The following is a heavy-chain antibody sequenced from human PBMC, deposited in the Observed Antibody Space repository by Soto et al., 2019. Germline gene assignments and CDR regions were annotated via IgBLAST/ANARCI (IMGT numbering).Heavy chain of an antibody. V-gene: IGHV4-31*03. Sequence: SEPHCVTSSVAEGYSVGGGGYWSWIKQHPGKGLEWIGYIYYSGSTYYNPSLKSRVTISVDTSKNQFSLKLSSVTAADTAVYYCARGDGYSSSWYWFDPWGQGTLVTVSS. D-gene: IGHD6-13*01. CDR1: EGYSVGGGGY. CDR3: ARGDGYSSSWYWFDP. J-gene: IGHJ5*02. CDR2: IYYSGST.